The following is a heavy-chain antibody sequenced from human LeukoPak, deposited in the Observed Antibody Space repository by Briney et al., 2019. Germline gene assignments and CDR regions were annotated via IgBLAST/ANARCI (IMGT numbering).Heavy chain of an antibody. J-gene: IGHJ4*02. D-gene: IGHD2-15*01. Sequence: SETLSLTCSVSGGCINSGDYYWSWIRQPPGKGLEWIGYINYSGTTYYNPSLESRIAMSVDTSKSQFSLRLTSVTAADTAVCYCARARSCTGGRCFRSFDYWGQGTLVTVSS. CDR3: ARARSCTGGRCFRSFDY. CDR2: INYSGTT. CDR1: GGCINSGDYY. V-gene: IGHV4-30-4*01.